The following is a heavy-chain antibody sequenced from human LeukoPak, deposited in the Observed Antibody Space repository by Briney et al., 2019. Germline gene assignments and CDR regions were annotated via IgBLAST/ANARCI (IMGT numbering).Heavy chain of an antibody. CDR2: ISSSGGST. D-gene: IGHD2-2*01. J-gene: IGHJ4*02. V-gene: IGHV3-23*01. CDR1: EFTFSNYA. CDR3: AMGYCSSTSCQPLGY. Sequence: PGGSLRLSCAASEFTFSNYAMSWVRQAPGKGLEWVSAISSSGGSTYYADSVKGRFSISRDNSKNTLYLQMNSLRAEDTAVYYCAMGYCSSTSCQPLGYWGQGTLVTVSS.